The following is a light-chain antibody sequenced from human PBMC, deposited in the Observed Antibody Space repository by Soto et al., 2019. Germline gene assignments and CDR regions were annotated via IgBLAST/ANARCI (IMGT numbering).Light chain of an antibody. CDR1: SSDVGLYSY. CDR3: NSYTSSGNYV. J-gene: IGLJ1*01. CDR2: DVS. V-gene: IGLV2-14*03. Sequence: QSVLTQPASVSGSPGQSITISCTGTSSDVGLYSYVSWYRHLPGKAPELIIYDVSNRPSGVSNRFSGSKSANTASLTISGLQAEDEADYYCNSYTSSGNYVFGTGTKVTVL.